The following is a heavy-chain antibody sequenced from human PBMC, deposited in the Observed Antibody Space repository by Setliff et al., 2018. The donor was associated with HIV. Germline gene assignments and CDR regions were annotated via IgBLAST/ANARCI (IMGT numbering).Heavy chain of an antibody. CDR1: GGSFSGYY. J-gene: IGHJ4*02. D-gene: IGHD2-15*01. CDR2: INHSGST. V-gene: IGHV4-34*01. CDR3: AIRGSPAVVTPHFDY. Sequence: SETLSLTCAVYGGSFSGYYWSWIRQPPGKGLEWIGEINHSGSTNYNPSLKSRVTISVDTSKNQFSLKLSSVTAADTAVYYCAIRGSPAVVTPHFDYWGQGTLVTAPQ.